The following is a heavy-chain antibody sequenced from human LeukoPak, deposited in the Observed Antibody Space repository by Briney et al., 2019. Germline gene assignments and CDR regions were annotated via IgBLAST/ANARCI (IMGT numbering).Heavy chain of an antibody. D-gene: IGHD3-10*01. V-gene: IGHV3-30*04. CDR1: GFIFSNYA. Sequence: PGRSLRLSCAASGFIFSNYAFHWVRQAPGRGLEWVALISNDESNKQYADSVKGRFTISRDNSKNTVYLQMNSLRPEDTAVFYCARGDGPGSYLIDYWGQGTLVTISS. CDR3: ARGDGPGSYLIDY. CDR2: ISNDESNK. J-gene: IGHJ4*02.